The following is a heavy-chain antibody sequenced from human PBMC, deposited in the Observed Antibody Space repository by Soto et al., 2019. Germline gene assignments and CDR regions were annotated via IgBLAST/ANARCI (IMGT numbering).Heavy chain of an antibody. J-gene: IGHJ6*03. CDR1: GGSFSGYY. CDR3: ARGTGTTHYYYYMDV. V-gene: IGHV4-34*01. Sequence: PSETLSLTCAVYGGSFSGYYWSWIRQPPGKGLEWIGEINHSGSTNYNPSLKSRVTMSVDTSKNQFSLKLSSVTAADTAVYYCARGTGTTHYYYYMDVWGKGTTVTVPS. D-gene: IGHD1-7*01. CDR2: INHSGST.